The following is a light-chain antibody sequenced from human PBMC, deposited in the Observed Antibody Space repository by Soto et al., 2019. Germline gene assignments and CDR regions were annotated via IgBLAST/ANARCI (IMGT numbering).Light chain of an antibody. J-gene: IGKJ5*01. Sequence: EIVITQSPDTLSVSPGERATLTCRAGQGVTTNFAWYQQKSGQSPRLLIYDVSIRATGVPARFSATGSETDFTLTISGLQSGDSAVYFCQQYNNWPFSFGQGTRLEI. CDR1: QGVTTN. V-gene: IGKV3-15*01. CDR3: QQYNNWPFS. CDR2: DVS.